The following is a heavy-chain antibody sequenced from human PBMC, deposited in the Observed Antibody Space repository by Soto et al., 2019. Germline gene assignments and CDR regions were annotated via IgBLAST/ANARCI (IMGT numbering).Heavy chain of an antibody. CDR2: IIPILGIA. Sequence: QVQLVQSGAEVKKPGSSVKVSCKASGGTFSSYTISWVRQAPGQGLEWMGRIIPILGIANYAQKFQGRVTITADKSMSTAYMELSSLRSEDTAVYYCARGRENSSGWYGAGWGQGTLVTVSS. CDR1: GGTFSSYT. CDR3: ARGRENSSGWYGAG. J-gene: IGHJ4*02. V-gene: IGHV1-69*02. D-gene: IGHD6-19*01.